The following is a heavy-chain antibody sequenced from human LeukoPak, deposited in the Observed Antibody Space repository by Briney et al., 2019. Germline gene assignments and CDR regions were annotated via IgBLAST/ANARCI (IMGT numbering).Heavy chain of an antibody. CDR2: ISSSGSTI. J-gene: IGHJ4*02. Sequence: GGSLRLSCAASGFTFSSYEMNWVRQAPGKGLEWVSYISSSGSTIYYADSVKGRFTISRDNAKNSLYLQMNSLRAEDTAVYYCXXDYYDSSGYYSDYWGQGTLVTVSS. D-gene: IGHD3-22*01. V-gene: IGHV3-48*03. CDR1: GFTFSSYE. CDR3: XXDYYDSSGYYSDY.